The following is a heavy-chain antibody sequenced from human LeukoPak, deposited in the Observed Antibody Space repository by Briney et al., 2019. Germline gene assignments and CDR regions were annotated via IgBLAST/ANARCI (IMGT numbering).Heavy chain of an antibody. CDR2: IYYSGST. J-gene: IGHJ3*02. Sequence: PSETLSLTCAVYGGSFSSYYWSWIRQPPGKGLEWIGYIYYSGSTNYNPSLKSRVTISVDTSKNQFSLKLSSVTAADTAVYYCARDLAYGGTYDAFDIWGQGTMVTVSS. CDR1: GGSFSSYY. CDR3: ARDLAYGGTYDAFDI. V-gene: IGHV4-59*01. D-gene: IGHD4-23*01.